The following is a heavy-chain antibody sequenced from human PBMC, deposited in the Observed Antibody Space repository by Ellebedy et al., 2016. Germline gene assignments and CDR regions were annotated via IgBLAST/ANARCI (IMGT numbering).Heavy chain of an antibody. CDR2: MNTLGTIT. CDR1: GLTFSNYG. J-gene: IGHJ2*01. V-gene: IGHV3-74*01. Sequence: GESLKISXAASGLTFSNYGMHWVRQAPGKGLVWVSFMNTLGTITTYADSVKGRFTISRDDSRNNVFLQMNSLRAEDTAVYYCAKIKLECCTISTSCHCWYFDLWGRGTPVTVSS. D-gene: IGHD2-2*01. CDR3: AKIKLECCTISTSCHCWYFDL.